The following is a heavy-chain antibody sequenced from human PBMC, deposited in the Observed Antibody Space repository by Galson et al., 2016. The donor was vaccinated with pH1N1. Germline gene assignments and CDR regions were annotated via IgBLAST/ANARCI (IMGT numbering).Heavy chain of an antibody. V-gene: IGHV1-69*05. CDR3: ARDAYRLDYGTSDYDPNWFGP. Sequence: SVKVSCKASGYTFSSYAINWVRQARGQGLEWMGGIIPIIGTTKYAQKFHSRVTITTDEVTSTVYMELSSLRSEDTAVYFCARDAYRLDYGTSDYDPNWFGPWGQGTLVTVSS. D-gene: IGHD3-22*01. CDR2: IIPIIGTT. J-gene: IGHJ5*02. CDR1: GYTFSSYA.